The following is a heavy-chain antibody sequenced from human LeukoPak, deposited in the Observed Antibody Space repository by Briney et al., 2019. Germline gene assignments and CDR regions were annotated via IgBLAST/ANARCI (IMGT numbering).Heavy chain of an antibody. V-gene: IGHV5-51*01. J-gene: IGHJ3*02. CDR2: IYPGDSDT. Sequence: GASLQISCQGSGYSFTSYWIGWARQMPGKGLEWMGIIYPGDSDTRYSPSFQGQVTISADKSISTSYLQWSSLKASDTAMYYCASPRKEGYAFDIWGQGTMVTVSS. CDR3: ASPRKEGYAFDI. CDR1: GYSFTSYW.